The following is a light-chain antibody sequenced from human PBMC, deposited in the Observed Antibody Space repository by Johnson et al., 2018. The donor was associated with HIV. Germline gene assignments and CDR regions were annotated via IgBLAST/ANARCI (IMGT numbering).Light chain of an antibody. J-gene: IGLJ1*01. V-gene: IGLV1-51*01. CDR2: DNN. CDR3: GTWDSSLSAPRYV. Sequence: QLVLTQPPSVSAAPGQKVTISCSGSSSNIGNNYVSWYQQLPGTAPKLLIYDNNKRPSGIPDRFSGSKSGTSATLGITGLQTGDEADYYCGTWDSSLSAPRYVFGTGTKVTVL. CDR1: SSNIGNNY.